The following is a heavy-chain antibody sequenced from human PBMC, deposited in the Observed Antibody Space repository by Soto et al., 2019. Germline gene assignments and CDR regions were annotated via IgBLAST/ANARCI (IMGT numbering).Heavy chain of an antibody. Sequence: EVHLVESGGGLVQPGGSLRLSSATSGFTFSYHHMDWVRQAPGKGVGWVGRTKTKTNSYTTEYAASVKGTFTISRDDSTNSLYLQMSGMKTEDTAVYDGSRDLGSWGQGTLVTVSS. CDR2: TKTKTNSYTT. CDR3: SRDLGS. J-gene: IGHJ5*02. CDR1: GFTFSYHH. V-gene: IGHV3-72*01.